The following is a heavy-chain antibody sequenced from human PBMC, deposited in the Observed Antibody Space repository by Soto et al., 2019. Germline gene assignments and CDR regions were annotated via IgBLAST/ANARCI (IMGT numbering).Heavy chain of an antibody. V-gene: IGHV3-48*03. CDR2: ISSSGSTI. J-gene: IGHJ6*02. CDR3: ARRSEARFYGMDV. CDR1: GFTFSSYE. Sequence: EVQLVESGGGLVQPGGSLRLSCAASGFTFSSYEMNWVRQAPGKGLEWVSYISSSGSTIYYADSVKGRFTISRDNAKNSLYLQMNSLRAEDTPVYYCARRSEARFYGMDVWGQGTTVTVSS.